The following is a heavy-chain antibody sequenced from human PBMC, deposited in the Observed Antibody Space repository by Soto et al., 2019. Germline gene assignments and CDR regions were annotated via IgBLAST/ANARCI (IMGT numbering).Heavy chain of an antibody. CDR1: GYSFVNYW. CDR2: IWPGDSDT. V-gene: IGHV5-51*01. Sequence: GESLKISCKGFGYSFVNYWIGWVRQMPGKGLEWMGLIWPGDSDTRYSPSFEGQVTISVDKSINTAYLQWSSLKASDTAIYYCARGIRRGIMIVSPTWFDAWGQGTQVTVSS. J-gene: IGHJ5*02. D-gene: IGHD3-10*01. CDR3: ARGIRRGIMIVSPTWFDA.